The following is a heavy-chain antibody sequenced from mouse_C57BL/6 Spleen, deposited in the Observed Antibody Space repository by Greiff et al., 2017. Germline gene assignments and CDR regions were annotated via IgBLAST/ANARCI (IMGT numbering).Heavy chain of an antibody. V-gene: IGHV1-18*01. CDR1: GYTFTDYN. D-gene: IGHD2-1*01. Sequence: VQLKESGPELVKPGASVKIPCKASGYTFTDYNMDWVKQSHGKSLEWIGDINPNNGGTIYNQKFKGKATLTVDKSSSTAYMELRSLTSEDTAVYYCARRYYGRWYFDVWGTGTTVTVSS. CDR3: ARRYYGRWYFDV. CDR2: INPNNGGT. J-gene: IGHJ1*03.